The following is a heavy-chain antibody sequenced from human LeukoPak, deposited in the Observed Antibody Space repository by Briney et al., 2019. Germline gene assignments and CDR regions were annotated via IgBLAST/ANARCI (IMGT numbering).Heavy chain of an antibody. CDR2: ISGSGGST. CDR1: GFTFSSYA. D-gene: IGHD6-19*01. J-gene: IGHJ3*02. V-gene: IGHV3-23*01. CDR3: VKPSYSSGWTGAFDI. Sequence: GGSLRLSCAASGFTFSSYAMSWVRQAPGKGLEWVSAISGSGGSTYYADSVKGRFTISRDNSKNTLYLQMNSLRAEDTAVYYCVKPSYSSGWTGAFDIWGQGTVVTVSS.